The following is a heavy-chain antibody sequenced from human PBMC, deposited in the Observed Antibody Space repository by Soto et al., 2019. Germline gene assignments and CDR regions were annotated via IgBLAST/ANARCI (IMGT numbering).Heavy chain of an antibody. CDR3: AKDGVGVVVVAAVYNWFDP. V-gene: IGHV3-23*01. CDR2: ISGSGGST. Sequence: PGGSLRLSCAASGFTFSSYAMSWVRQAPGKGLEWVSAISGSGGSTYYADSVKGRFTISRDNSKNTLYLQMNSLRAEDTAVYYCAKDGVGVVVVAAVYNWFDPWGQGTLVTVSS. D-gene: IGHD2-15*01. J-gene: IGHJ5*02. CDR1: GFTFSSYA.